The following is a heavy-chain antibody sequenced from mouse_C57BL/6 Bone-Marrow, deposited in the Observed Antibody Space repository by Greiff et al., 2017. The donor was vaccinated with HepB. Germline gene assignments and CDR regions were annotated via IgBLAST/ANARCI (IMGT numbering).Heavy chain of an antibody. CDR1: GYTFTSYW. CDR2: IHPSDSDT. V-gene: IGHV1-74*01. CDR3: AIRGGCYAMDY. J-gene: IGHJ4*01. Sequence: QVQLQQPGAELVKPGASVKVSCKASGYTFTSYWMHWVKQRPGQGLEWIGRIHPSDSDTNYNQKFKGKATLTVDKSSSTAYMQLSRLTAEDSAVYYCAIRGGCYAMDYWGQGTSVTVSS.